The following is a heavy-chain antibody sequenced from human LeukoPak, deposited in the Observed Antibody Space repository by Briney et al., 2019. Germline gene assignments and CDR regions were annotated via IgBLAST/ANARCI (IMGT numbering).Heavy chain of an antibody. CDR2: ISSRDNLI. J-gene: IGHJ4*02. Sequence: PGGPLRLSCAASGFVVNDYYMNWIRLAPGKGLEWVSYISSRDNLIYYADSVKGRFTISTDNAKNAVFLQLNRLTVEDTAVYYCAREQWFRWEFWGQGVLVTVSS. CDR1: GFVVNDYY. V-gene: IGHV3-11*01. D-gene: IGHD3-10*01. CDR3: AREQWFRWEF.